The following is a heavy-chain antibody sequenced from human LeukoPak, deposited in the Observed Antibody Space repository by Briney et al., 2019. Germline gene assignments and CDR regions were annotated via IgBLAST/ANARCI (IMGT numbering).Heavy chain of an antibody. V-gene: IGHV4-39*01. CDR1: GGSISSCSYY. J-gene: IGHJ4*02. CDR3: ARRYRSIFGVVIEPFDY. Sequence: SETLSLTCTVSGGSISSCSYYWGWIRQPPGKGLDWIGSICCSGSTYHNPSRKSRVTISVDTTKNQFSLKLSSVTAADTAVYYCARRYRSIFGVVIEPFDYWGQGTLVTVSS. D-gene: IGHD3-3*01. CDR2: ICCSGST.